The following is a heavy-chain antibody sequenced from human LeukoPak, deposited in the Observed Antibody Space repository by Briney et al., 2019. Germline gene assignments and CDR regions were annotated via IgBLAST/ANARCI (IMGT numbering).Heavy chain of an antibody. Sequence: PGGSLRLSCAASGFTFDDYAIHWVRQAPGKGLEWVSGISWNSGSIGYADSVKGRFTISRDNAKNSLYLQMNSLRAEDTALYYCAKDSSGFPYYFDYWGQGTLVTVSS. V-gene: IGHV3-9*01. CDR3: AKDSSGFPYYFDY. D-gene: IGHD5-12*01. CDR2: ISWNSGSI. J-gene: IGHJ4*02. CDR1: GFTFDDYA.